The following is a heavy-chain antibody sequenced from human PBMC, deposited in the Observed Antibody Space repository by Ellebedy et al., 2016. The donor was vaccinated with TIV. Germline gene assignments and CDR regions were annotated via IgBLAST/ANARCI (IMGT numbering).Heavy chain of an antibody. D-gene: IGHD6-19*01. V-gene: IGHV1-2*02. CDR2: INPNSGGT. Sequence: ASVKVSCKASEYTFTGYYMHWVRQAPGQGLEWMGWINPNSGGTTYAQKFQGRVTMTRDTSISTAYMELSRLRSDDTAVYYCARGLAVAGTSHYWGQGTLVTVSS. CDR1: EYTFTGYY. J-gene: IGHJ4*02. CDR3: ARGLAVAGTSHY.